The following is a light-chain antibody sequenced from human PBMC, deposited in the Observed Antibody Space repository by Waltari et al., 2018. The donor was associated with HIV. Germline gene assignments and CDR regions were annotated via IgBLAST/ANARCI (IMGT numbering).Light chain of an antibody. V-gene: IGKV1-16*01. J-gene: IGKJ5*01. CDR3: QQYNSYPLS. Sequence: HMTQSPSSLSASVGDRVTITCRASQGVSYRLAWYQQTPGKAPKSLIHAASDLQTGVPSRFSGSGSGTEFTLTISNLQPEDFATYYCQQYNSYPLSFGQGTRLEI. CDR1: QGVSYR. CDR2: AAS.